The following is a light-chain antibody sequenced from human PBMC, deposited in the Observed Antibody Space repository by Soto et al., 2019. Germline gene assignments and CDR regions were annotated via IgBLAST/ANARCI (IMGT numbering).Light chain of an antibody. CDR3: MQALQTPLT. CDR2: LGS. Sequence: DLVMTQSPLSLPVTPGEPASISCRSSQSLLHRNGHNYLDWYLQKPGQSPQLLIYLGSNRASGVPDRFSGSGSGTDFTLKISRVEAEDVGVYYCMQALQTPLTFGGGTKVEIK. J-gene: IGKJ4*01. V-gene: IGKV2-28*01. CDR1: QSLLHRNGHNY.